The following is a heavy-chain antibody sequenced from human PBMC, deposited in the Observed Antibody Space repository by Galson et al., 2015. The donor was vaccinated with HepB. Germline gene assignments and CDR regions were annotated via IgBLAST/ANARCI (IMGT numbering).Heavy chain of an antibody. Sequence: SVKVSCKASGYSFTVYYMHWVRQAPGQGLEWMGRINPDSGGTKYAQRFQGRVTMTRDTSISTAYMELISLTSDDTAVYYCARDSALTGFGDWWGQGTLVTVST. CDR3: ARDSALTGFGDW. J-gene: IGHJ4*02. D-gene: IGHD3-10*01. V-gene: IGHV1-2*06. CDR1: GYSFTVYY. CDR2: INPDSGGT.